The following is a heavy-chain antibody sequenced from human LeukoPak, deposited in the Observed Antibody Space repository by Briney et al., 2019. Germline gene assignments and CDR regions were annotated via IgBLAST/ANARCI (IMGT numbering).Heavy chain of an antibody. J-gene: IGHJ4*02. CDR1: GGSISSYY. D-gene: IGHD3-3*01. CDR3: ASRSGYYWGFDY. V-gene: IGHV4-59*01. CDR2: IYYSGST. Sequence: SETLSLTCTVSGGSISSYYWSWLRQPPGKGLEWIGYIYYSGSTNYNPSLKSRVTISVDTSKNQFSLKLSSVTAADTAVYYCASRSGYYWGFDYWGQGTLVTVSS.